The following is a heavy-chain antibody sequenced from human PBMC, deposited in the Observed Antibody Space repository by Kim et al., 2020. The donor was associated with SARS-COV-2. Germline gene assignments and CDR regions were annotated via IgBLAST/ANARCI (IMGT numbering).Heavy chain of an antibody. D-gene: IGHD1-26*01. Sequence: GGSLRLSCAGSGFSFSTCGFHWVRQAPGKGLEWLAFIWSAGSNQYYADSVKRRFTISRDNSKNTVFLQMSGLSADDTAVYYCARDGKNWDVDYWGQGTLV. CDR3: ARDGKNWDVDY. CDR2: IWSAGSNQ. V-gene: IGHV3-33*01. J-gene: IGHJ4*01. CDR1: GFSFSTCG.